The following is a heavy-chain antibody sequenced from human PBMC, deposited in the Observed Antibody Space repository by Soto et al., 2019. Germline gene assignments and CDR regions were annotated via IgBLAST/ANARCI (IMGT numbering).Heavy chain of an antibody. CDR3: AKAKNDYNWDNRPPFDY. V-gene: IGHV3-23*01. J-gene: IGHJ4*02. CDR1: GFTLRNYA. CDR2: ISANDVGT. Sequence: GGFLRLSCEASGFTLRNYAMTWVRQAPGKGLEWVSLISANDVGTYYAESVKTRFTISTDQSRNTVYLQMDSLRADDTASYYCAKAKNDYNWDNRPPFDYWGQGTLVTVSS. D-gene: IGHD1-20*01.